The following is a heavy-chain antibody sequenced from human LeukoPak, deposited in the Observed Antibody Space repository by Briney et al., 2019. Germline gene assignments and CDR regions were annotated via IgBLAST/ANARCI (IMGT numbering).Heavy chain of an antibody. CDR2: IYYSGST. D-gene: IGHD1-7*01. Sequence: SETLSLTCTVSGGSISSYYWSWIRQPPGKGLEWIGYIYYSGSTNYNPSLKSRVTISVDTSKNQFSLKLSSMTAADTAVYYCARDNWNYGSSMDVWGQGTTVTVSS. V-gene: IGHV4-59*01. CDR3: ARDNWNYGSSMDV. CDR1: GGSISSYY. J-gene: IGHJ6*02.